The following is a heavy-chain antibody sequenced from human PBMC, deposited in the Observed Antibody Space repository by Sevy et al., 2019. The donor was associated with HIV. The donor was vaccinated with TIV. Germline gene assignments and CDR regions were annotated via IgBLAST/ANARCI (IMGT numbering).Heavy chain of an antibody. D-gene: IGHD6-13*01. J-gene: IGHJ4*02. Sequence: GGSLRLSCAASGFTFSDHYMEWVRQAPGKGLEWIGRTRNKADSYTTEYAAFVKGRFTISRDDSKNSLYLQMNSLETEDTAVYYCATHAGIAAAGRVFDYWGQGSLVTVSS. CDR2: TRNKADSYTT. CDR3: ATHAGIAAAGRVFDY. V-gene: IGHV3-72*01. CDR1: GFTFSDHY.